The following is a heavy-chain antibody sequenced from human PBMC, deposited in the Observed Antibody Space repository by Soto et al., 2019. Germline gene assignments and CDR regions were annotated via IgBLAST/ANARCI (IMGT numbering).Heavy chain of an antibody. Sequence: EVQLVESGGGLVQPGRSLRLSCAASGFTFDDYAMHWVRQAPGKGLEWVSGISWNSGSIGYADSVKGRFTISRDNAKNSLYLQMNSLRAEDTALYYCAKEAFGYCSGGSCYPQYYYYGMDVWGQGTTVTVSS. CDR2: ISWNSGSI. J-gene: IGHJ6*02. V-gene: IGHV3-9*01. CDR3: AKEAFGYCSGGSCYPQYYYYGMDV. CDR1: GFTFDDYA. D-gene: IGHD2-15*01.